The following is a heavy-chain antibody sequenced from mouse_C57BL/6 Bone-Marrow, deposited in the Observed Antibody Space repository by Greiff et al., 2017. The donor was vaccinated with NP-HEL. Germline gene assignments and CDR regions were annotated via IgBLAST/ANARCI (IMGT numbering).Heavy chain of an antibody. Sequence: QVTLKESGPGILQPSQTLSLTCSFSGFSLSTFGMGVGWIRQPSGKGLEWLAHIWWDDDKYYNPALKSRLPISTDTSKNQVFLKIANVDTADTATYYCARIGIKLRYSWFAYWGQGTLVTVSA. CDR3: ARIGIKLRYSWFAY. CDR2: IWWDDDK. V-gene: IGHV8-8*01. D-gene: IGHD1-1*01. J-gene: IGHJ3*01. CDR1: GFSLSTFGMG.